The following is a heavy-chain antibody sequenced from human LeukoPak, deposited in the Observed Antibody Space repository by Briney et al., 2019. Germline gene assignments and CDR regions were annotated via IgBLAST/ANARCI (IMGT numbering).Heavy chain of an antibody. CDR2: IKPDGSQT. CDR1: GFTFTSYW. V-gene: IGHV3-7*03. CDR3: VRSIDA. J-gene: IGHJ5*02. Sequence: GGSLRLSCAASGFTFTSYWMNWVRQAPGKGLEWVGNIKPDGSQTYYVDSVKGRFTISRDNAENSVSLQLNSLRAEDTAVYFCVRSIDAWGQGTLVTVSS. D-gene: IGHD3-3*01.